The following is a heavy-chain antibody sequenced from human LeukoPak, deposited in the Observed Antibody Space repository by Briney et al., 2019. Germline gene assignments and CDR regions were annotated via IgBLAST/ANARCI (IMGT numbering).Heavy chain of an antibody. CDR2: IIPIFGTA. J-gene: IGHJ5*02. CDR3: AREDCSSTSCHHYNWFDP. D-gene: IGHD2-2*01. CDR1: GGTFSSYA. V-gene: IGHV1-69*13. Sequence: ASVKVSCKASGGTFSSYAISWVRQAPEQGLEWMRGIIPIFGTANYAQKFQGRVTITADESTSTAYMELSSLRSEDTAVYYCAREDCSSTSCHHYNWFDPWGQGTLVTVSS.